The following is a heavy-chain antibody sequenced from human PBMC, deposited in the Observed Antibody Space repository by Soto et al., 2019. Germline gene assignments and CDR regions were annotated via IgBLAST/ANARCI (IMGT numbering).Heavy chain of an antibody. Sequence: SETLSLTCTVSGGSISSGNNYWNWIRQHPGKGLEWIGYIYYSGSSHYNPSLKSRVTISVDTSGNQFSLMLTSVTAADTAVYYCSRAPSYFYYAMDVWGPGTSVTVSS. CDR2: IYYSGSS. CDR3: SRAPSYFYYAMDV. V-gene: IGHV4-31*03. J-gene: IGHJ6*02. CDR1: GGSISSGNNY.